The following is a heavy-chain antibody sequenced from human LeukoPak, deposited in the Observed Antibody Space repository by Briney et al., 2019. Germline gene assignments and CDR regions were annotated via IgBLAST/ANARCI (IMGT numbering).Heavy chain of an antibody. CDR3: ARGRRIGRYYHYYYMDV. J-gene: IGHJ6*03. Sequence: PSETLSLTCAVYGGSFSDFFWSWIRQPPGKGLEWIGEIHHSGGTNYNSSLKSRVIISVDTSKNQFSLKLKSVTAADTAVYYCARGRRIGRYYHYYYMDVWGIGTTVTVSS. CDR2: IHHSGGT. D-gene: IGHD2-15*01. V-gene: IGHV4-34*01. CDR1: GGSFSDFF.